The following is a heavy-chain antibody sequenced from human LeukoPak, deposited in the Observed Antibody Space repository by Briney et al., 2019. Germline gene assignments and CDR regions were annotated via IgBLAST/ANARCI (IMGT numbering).Heavy chain of an antibody. J-gene: IGHJ4*02. D-gene: IGHD5-12*01. CDR1: GYTFTSYY. Sequence: ASVKVSCKASGYTFTSYYMHWVRQAPGQGLEWMGIINPSGGSTSYAQKFQGRVTMTRDTSTSTVYMELSSLRSEDTAVYYCARDGTPLRGYSGYDYGGTNYFDYWGQGTLVTVSS. V-gene: IGHV1-46*01. CDR2: INPSGGST. CDR3: ARDGTPLRGYSGYDYGGTNYFDY.